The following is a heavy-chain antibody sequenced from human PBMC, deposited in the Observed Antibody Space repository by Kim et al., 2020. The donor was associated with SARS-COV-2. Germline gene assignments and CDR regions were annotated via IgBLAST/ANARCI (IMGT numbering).Heavy chain of an antibody. Sequence: ASVKVSCKAFGYTFTSYAIHWVRQAPGQRLEWMGRISAGNGDTRYSQMLQGRLTITRDTSATTAYMELNSLTSEDTAVYFCARRLAGTAGAFDIWGQGT. CDR3: ARRLAGTAGAFDI. CDR1: GYTFTSYA. J-gene: IGHJ3*02. D-gene: IGHD2-21*02. CDR2: ISAGNGDT. V-gene: IGHV1-3*01.